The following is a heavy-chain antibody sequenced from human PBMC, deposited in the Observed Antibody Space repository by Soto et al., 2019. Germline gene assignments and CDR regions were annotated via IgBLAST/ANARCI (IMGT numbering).Heavy chain of an antibody. J-gene: IGHJ4*02. CDR2: IKPNHAGGTT. CDR3: ATEGRYPGRNFYGAY. Sequence: EVQLVESGGGLVEPGGSIRLSFVASSGFTFTGAYMTWVRQPPGKGMEWVGRIKPNHAGGTTDYATSVKGRFTISRDDSKTTLYLLMNSLKSEDTSVYYCATEGRYPGRNFYGAYWGQGVLVTVSS. CDR1: GFTFTGAY. V-gene: IGHV3-15*01. D-gene: IGHD3-16*02.